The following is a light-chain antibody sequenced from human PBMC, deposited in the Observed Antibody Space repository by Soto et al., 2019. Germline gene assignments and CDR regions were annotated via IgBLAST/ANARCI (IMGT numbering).Light chain of an antibody. Sequence: EKVMTQSPAPPSVSPGGKATPPRRASQSVSNYLAWYQQKPGLAPRLLIYDASSRATGIPDRFSGSGSGADFILSISRLEPEDFAVYYCQQYGSSPRTFGQGTKVDIK. CDR3: QQYGSSPRT. CDR1: QSVSNY. J-gene: IGKJ1*01. V-gene: IGKV3D-20*01. CDR2: DAS.